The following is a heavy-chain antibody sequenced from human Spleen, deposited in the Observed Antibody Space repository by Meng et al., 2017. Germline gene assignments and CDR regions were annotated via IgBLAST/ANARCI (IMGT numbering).Heavy chain of an antibody. CDR2: INPNSGST. D-gene: IGHD1-26*01. J-gene: IGHJ2*01. Sequence: GQGRRSGGGGKKPGAAVKVSCKASGNTFTGYYMHGVGQAPGQGPEWMGWINPNSGSTLYAQKFQGRVTMTRDTSISTAYMELSRLTSDDTAVYYCATSGWELPRTLLDLGGRGTLVTVSS. CDR3: ATSGWELPRTLLDL. V-gene: IGHV1-2*02. CDR1: GNTFTGYY.